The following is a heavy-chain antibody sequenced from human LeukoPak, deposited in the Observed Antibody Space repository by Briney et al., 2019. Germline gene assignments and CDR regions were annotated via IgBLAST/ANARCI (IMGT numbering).Heavy chain of an antibody. CDR1: GFTFSIYW. V-gene: IGHV3-7*01. D-gene: IGHD3-22*01. CDR2: IKEDGSEK. CDR3: ARDRYYDSSGYDY. J-gene: IGHJ4*02. Sequence: GGSLILSCAASGFTFSIYWMSWVRQAPGKGLEWVANIKEDGSEKYYVDSVKGRFTISRDNAKNSVYLQMNSLRFEDTAVYYCARDRYYDSSGYDYWGQGTLVTVSS.